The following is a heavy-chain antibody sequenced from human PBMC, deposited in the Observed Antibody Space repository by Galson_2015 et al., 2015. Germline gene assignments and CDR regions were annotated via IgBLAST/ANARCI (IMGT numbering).Heavy chain of an antibody. CDR3: ARIFGWEPLPWDYYYYGMDV. CDR1: GFSLSNARMG. CDR2: IFSNDEK. J-gene: IGHJ6*02. Sequence: PALVKPTQTLTLTCTVSGFSLSNARMGVSWIRQPPGKALEWLAHIFSNDEKSYSTSLKSRLTISKDTSKSQVVLTMTNMDPVDTATYYCARIFGWEPLPWDYYYYGMDVWGQGTTVTVSS. V-gene: IGHV2-26*01. D-gene: IGHD1-26*01.